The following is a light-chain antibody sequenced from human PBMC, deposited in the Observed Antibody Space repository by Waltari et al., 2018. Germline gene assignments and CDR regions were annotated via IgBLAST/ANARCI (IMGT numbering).Light chain of an antibody. CDR1: ESIGSY. CDR3: QQSYSALGYT. J-gene: IGKJ2*01. Sequence: DIQMTQSPSSLSASVGDTVTITCRAAESIGSYLSWYQQKPGKAPKLLIYTASSLETGVPSRFSGSGSGTDFTLTISSLQPEDSATYYCQQSYSALGYTYGQGT. V-gene: IGKV1-39*01. CDR2: TAS.